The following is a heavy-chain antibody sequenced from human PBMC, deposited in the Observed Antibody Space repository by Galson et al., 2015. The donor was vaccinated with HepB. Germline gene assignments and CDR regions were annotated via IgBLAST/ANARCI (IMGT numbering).Heavy chain of an antibody. V-gene: IGHV3-30*03. CDR1: GFTFSSYG. CDR2: ISYDGSNK. Sequence: SLRLSCAASGFTFSSYGMHWVRQAPGKGLEWVAVISYDGSNKYYADSVKGRFTISRDNSKNTLYLQMNSLRAEDTAVYYCARAGCSGGSCFLPHNWFDPWGQGTLVTVSS. CDR3: ARAGCSGGSCFLPHNWFDP. J-gene: IGHJ5*02. D-gene: IGHD2-15*01.